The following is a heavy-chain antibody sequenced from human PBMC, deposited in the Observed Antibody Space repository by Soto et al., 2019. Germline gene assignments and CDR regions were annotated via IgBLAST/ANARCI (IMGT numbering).Heavy chain of an antibody. V-gene: IGHV4-59*01. CDR2: IYYSGST. CDR3: AGDARGLELRYGMDV. D-gene: IGHD1-7*01. J-gene: IGHJ6*02. Sequence: LSLTCTVSGGSISSYYWSWIRQPPGKGLEWIGYIYYSGSTNYNPSLKSRVTISVDTSKNQFSLKLSSVTAADTAVYYCAGDARGLELRYGMDVWGQGTTVTVYS. CDR1: GGSISSYY.